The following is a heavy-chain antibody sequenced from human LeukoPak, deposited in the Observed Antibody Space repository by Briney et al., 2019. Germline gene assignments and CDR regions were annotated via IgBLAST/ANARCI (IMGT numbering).Heavy chain of an antibody. Sequence: SGPALVKPTQTLTLTCTFSGFSLNTSGMRVSWIRQPPGKALEWLARIDWDDDKFYSTSLKTRLTISKDTSKNQVVLTMTNMDPVDTATYYCARETTVTYYFDYWGQGTLVTVSS. CDR2: IDWDDDK. D-gene: IGHD4-17*01. CDR1: GFSLNTSGMR. CDR3: ARETTVTYYFDY. V-gene: IGHV2-70*04. J-gene: IGHJ4*02.